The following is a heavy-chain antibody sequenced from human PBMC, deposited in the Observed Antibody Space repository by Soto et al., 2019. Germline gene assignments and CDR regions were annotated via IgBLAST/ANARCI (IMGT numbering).Heavy chain of an antibody. J-gene: IGHJ4*02. D-gene: IGHD6-19*01. CDR2: ITGTGDRT. V-gene: IGHV3-23*01. CDR3: AKVVAGWDLHFDF. Sequence: GGSLRLSCAASVFTFINYAMTWVRRAPGKGLEWVSVITGTGDRTHYADSVKGRFIISRDNSRNTLYLQMNSLRAEDTAVYYCAKVVAGWDLHFDFWGQGTLVTVSS. CDR1: VFTFINYA.